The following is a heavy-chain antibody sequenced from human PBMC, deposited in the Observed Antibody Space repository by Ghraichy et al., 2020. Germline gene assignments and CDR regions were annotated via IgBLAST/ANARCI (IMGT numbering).Heavy chain of an antibody. CDR3: ARASGSDSGSYYVSLADAFDI. CDR1: GDSVSSNSAA. J-gene: IGHJ3*02. D-gene: IGHD1-26*01. V-gene: IGHV6-1*01. Sequence: TLSLTCAISGDSVSSNSAAWNWIRQSPSRGLEWLGRTYYRSKWYNDYAVSVKSRITINPDTSKNQFSLQLNSVTPEDTAVYYCARASGSDSGSYYVSLADAFDIWGQGTMVTVSS. CDR2: TYYRSKWYN.